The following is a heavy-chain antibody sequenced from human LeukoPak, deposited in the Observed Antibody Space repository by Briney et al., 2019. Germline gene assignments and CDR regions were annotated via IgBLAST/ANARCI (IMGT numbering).Heavy chain of an antibody. CDR2: IYHSGIT. CDR1: GFTFSSYA. J-gene: IGHJ5*02. D-gene: IGHD2/OR15-2a*01. Sequence: GSLRLSCAASGFTFSSYAMSWVRQAPGKGLEWIGYIYHSGITNYNPSLKSRVTISVDTSKNQFSLKLSSVTAADTAVYYCTSFTFGQNWFDPWGQGTLVTVSS. CDR3: TSFTFGQNWFDP. V-gene: IGHV4-59*08.